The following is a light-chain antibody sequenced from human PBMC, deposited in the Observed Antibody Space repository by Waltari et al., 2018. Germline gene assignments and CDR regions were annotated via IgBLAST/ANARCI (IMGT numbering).Light chain of an antibody. CDR3: RF. CDR1: QSVSSSY. J-gene: IGKJ4*01. CDR2: GAS. V-gene: IGKV3-20*01. Sequence: EIVLTQSPGTLSLSPGERATLSCRASQSVSSSYLAWYQQKPGQAPRLLIYGASSRATGIPDRFSGSGSGTDFTLTISRLEPEDFAVYYCRFFGGGTKVEIK.